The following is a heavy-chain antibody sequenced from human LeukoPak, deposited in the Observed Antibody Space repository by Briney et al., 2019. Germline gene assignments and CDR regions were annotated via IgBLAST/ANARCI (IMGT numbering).Heavy chain of an antibody. Sequence: PGGSLRLSCAASGFTFSSYAMSWVRQAPGKGLEWVSAISGSGGSTYYADSVKGRFTISRDNSKNTLYLQMNSLRAEDTAVYYCASYCSSTSCYALRFDPWGQGTLVTVSS. CDR3: ASYCSSTSCYALRFDP. V-gene: IGHV3-23*01. CDR2: ISGSGGST. CDR1: GFTFSSYA. D-gene: IGHD2-2*01. J-gene: IGHJ5*02.